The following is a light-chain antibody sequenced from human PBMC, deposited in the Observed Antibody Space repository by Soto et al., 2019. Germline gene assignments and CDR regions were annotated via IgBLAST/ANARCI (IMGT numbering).Light chain of an antibody. Sequence: QSALTQPASVSGSPGQPITISCTGTSSDVGSFDSVAWYQHNPGKAPKLMIYDVSNGPSGVSSGFSGSKSGNTASLSISGLQTEDEANYYCSSFTTSSTLVFGTGTKLTVL. CDR2: DVS. J-gene: IGLJ1*01. CDR1: SSDVGSFDS. CDR3: SSFTTSSTLV. V-gene: IGLV2-14*01.